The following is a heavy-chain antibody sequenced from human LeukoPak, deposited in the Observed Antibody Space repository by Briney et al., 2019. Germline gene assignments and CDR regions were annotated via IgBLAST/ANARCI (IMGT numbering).Heavy chain of an antibody. CDR1: GFTFSSYG. D-gene: IGHD3-16*01. J-gene: IGHJ4*02. Sequence: GGSLRLSCAASGFTFSSYGMHWVRQAPGKGLEWVAVIWYDGSNKYYADSVKGRFTISRDNSKNTLYLQMNSLRAEDTAVYYCARVPYDYVWGTLDYWGQGTLVTVSS. CDR2: IWYDGSNK. V-gene: IGHV3-30*19. CDR3: ARVPYDYVWGTLDY.